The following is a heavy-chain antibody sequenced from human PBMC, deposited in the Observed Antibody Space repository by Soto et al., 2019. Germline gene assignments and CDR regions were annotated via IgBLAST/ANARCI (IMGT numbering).Heavy chain of an antibody. CDR1: GYTFTSYA. Sequence: QVQFVQSGAEVKKPGSSVKVSCKASGYTFTSYAMHWVRQAPGQRLEWMGWINAGNGNTKYSQKFQGRVTITRDTSASTAYMELSSLRSEDTAVYDWARGLNGYLIYFDYGGQGTLVTVSS. J-gene: IGHJ4*02. CDR2: INAGNGNT. CDR3: ARGLNGYLIYFDY. V-gene: IGHV1-3*01. D-gene: IGHD5-18*01.